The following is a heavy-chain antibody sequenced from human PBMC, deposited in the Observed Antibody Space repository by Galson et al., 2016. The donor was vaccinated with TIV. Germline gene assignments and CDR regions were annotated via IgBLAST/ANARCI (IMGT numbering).Heavy chain of an antibody. J-gene: IGHJ5*02. CDR3: ARVRFCGKTSCHQYFDT. Sequence: SLRLACAASGFIFKYRGIHWVRQAPGKGLEWLADAWYDERSAYYADSVKGRFTISRDNSKNTVFLQMNSLRAEDTAVYYCARVRFCGKTSCHQYFDTWGQGTLVTVSS. V-gene: IGHV3-33*01. CDR1: GFIFKYRG. CDR2: AWYDERSA. D-gene: IGHD2-2*01.